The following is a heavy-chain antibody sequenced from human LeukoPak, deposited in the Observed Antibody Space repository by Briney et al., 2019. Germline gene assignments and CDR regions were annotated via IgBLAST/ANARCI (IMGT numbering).Heavy chain of an antibody. Sequence: GASVKVSCKASGYTFTSYDINWVRQATGQGLEWMGWMNPNSGNTGYAQKFQGRVTMTRNTSISTAYMELSSLRSEDTAVYYCARAGAAMVRADYYMDVWGKGTTVTVTS. V-gene: IGHV1-8*01. CDR3: ARAGAAMVRADYYMDV. J-gene: IGHJ6*03. CDR2: MNPNSGNT. D-gene: IGHD3-10*01. CDR1: GYTFTSYD.